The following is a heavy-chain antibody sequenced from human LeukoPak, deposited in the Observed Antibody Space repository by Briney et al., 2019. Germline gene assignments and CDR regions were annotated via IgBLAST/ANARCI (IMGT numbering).Heavy chain of an antibody. D-gene: IGHD6-13*01. CDR3: ARDGGSSWYVSFGY. J-gene: IGHJ4*02. Sequence: SVTVSFKASGGSFSSSAISWLRRALRQGLGWMLGIIPIFGTANYAQKFQGRVTISAAKSTSTAYMELSSLRSEDTAVYYCARDGGSSWYVSFGYWGQGTLVTVSS. V-gene: IGHV1-69*06. CDR2: IIPIFGTA. CDR1: GGSFSSSA.